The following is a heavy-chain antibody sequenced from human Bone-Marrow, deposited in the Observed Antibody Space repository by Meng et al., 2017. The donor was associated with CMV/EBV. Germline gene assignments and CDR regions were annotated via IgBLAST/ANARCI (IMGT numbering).Heavy chain of an antibody. V-gene: IGHV1-69*05. CDR3: ARDRSFGEQLRPYYYGMDV. CDR2: IIPIFGTA. CDR1: GYTFTGYY. J-gene: IGHJ6*02. D-gene: IGHD6-6*01. Sequence: SVKVSCKASGYTFTGYYMHWVRQAPGQGLEWMGGIIPIFGTANYAQKFQGRVTITTDESTSTAYMELSSLRSEDTAVYYCARDRSFGEQLRPYYYGMDVWGQGTTVTVSS.